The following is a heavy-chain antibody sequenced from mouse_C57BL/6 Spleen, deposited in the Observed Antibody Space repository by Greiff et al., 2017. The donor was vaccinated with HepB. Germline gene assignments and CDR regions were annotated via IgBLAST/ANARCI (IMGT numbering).Heavy chain of an antibody. Sequence: EVQGVESGGGLVKPGGSLKLSCAASGFTFSDYGMHWVRQAPEKGLEWVAYISSGSSTIYYADTVKGRFTISRDNAKNTLFLQMTSLRSEDTAMYYCARGIYYGNEDAMDYWGQGTSVTVSS. CDR3: ARGIYYGNEDAMDY. CDR2: ISSGSSTI. V-gene: IGHV5-17*01. J-gene: IGHJ4*01. CDR1: GFTFSDYG. D-gene: IGHD2-1*01.